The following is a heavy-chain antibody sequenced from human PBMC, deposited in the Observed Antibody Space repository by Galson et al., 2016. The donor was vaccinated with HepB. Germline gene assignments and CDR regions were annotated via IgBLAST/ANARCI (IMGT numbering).Heavy chain of an antibody. J-gene: IGHJ4*02. D-gene: IGHD3-10*01. CDR3: GRDRGSWDSYYRPDY. V-gene: IGHV1-69*13. CDR1: GGPLTKFA. Sequence: SVKVSCKASGGPLTKFAITWVRQAPGQGLEWMGGVIPTLGTTKYAQKFQDRVTITADEFTDTAYMELSSLRSEDTAVYYCGRDRGSWDSYYRPDYWGQGTRITVSS. CDR2: VIPTLGTT.